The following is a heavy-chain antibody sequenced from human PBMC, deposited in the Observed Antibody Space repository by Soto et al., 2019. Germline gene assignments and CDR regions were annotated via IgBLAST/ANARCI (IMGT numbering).Heavy chain of an antibody. CDR3: ARVPDIVVVVAATPLDY. CDR1: GYTFTSYG. Sequence: ASVKVSCKASGYTFTSYGISWVRQAPGQGLEWMGWISAYNGNTNYAQKLQGRVTMTTDTSTSTAYMELRSLRSDDTAVYYCARVPDIVVVVAATPLDYWGQGTLVTVSS. J-gene: IGHJ4*02. CDR2: ISAYNGNT. D-gene: IGHD2-15*01. V-gene: IGHV1-18*01.